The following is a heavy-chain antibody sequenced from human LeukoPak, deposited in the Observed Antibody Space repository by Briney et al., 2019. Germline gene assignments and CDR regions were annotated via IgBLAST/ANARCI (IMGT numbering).Heavy chain of an antibody. Sequence: WASVKVSCKASGGTFSSYAISWVRQAPGQGLEWMGRIIPILGIANYAQKFQGRVTITADKSTSTAYMELSSLRSEDTAVYYCARMAYSYYDRGDWFDPWGQGTLVTVSS. V-gene: IGHV1-69*04. J-gene: IGHJ5*02. CDR1: GGTFSSYA. CDR3: ARMAYSYYDRGDWFDP. D-gene: IGHD3-10*02. CDR2: IIPILGIA.